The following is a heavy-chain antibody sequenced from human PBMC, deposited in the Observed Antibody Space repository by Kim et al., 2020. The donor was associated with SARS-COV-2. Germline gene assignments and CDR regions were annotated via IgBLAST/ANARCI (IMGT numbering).Heavy chain of an antibody. Sequence: GGSLRLSCAASGFTFSSYAMTWVRQAPGKGLEWVSFISSTGSIIYYADSVEGRFTISRDNAKNSVSLQMKSLRDEDTAMYYCASRGYYIDFWGQGTLVTV. CDR2: ISSTGSII. CDR1: GFTFSSYA. J-gene: IGHJ4*02. V-gene: IGHV3-48*02. CDR3: ASRGYYIDF. D-gene: IGHD6-13*01.